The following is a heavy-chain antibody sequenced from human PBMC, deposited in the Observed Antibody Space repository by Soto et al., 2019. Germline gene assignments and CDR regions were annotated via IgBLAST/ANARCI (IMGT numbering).Heavy chain of an antibody. D-gene: IGHD3-10*01. Sequence: QVQLVQSGAEVKNPGSSVKVSCQASGGTFSSNTINWVRQAPGQGPEWMGRIIPILGMSNYAQKFQGRVSIIADKSTSTAYMPLRSLRSEDTAIYYCAPSYGSGSWPFDHWGQGTLVTVSS. J-gene: IGHJ4*02. CDR1: GGTFSSNT. V-gene: IGHV1-69*02. CDR2: IIPILGMS. CDR3: APSYGSGSWPFDH.